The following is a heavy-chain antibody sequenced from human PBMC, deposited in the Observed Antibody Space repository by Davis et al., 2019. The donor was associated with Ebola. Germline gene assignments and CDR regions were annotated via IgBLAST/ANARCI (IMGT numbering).Heavy chain of an antibody. J-gene: IGHJ4*02. CDR3: VKGVGGWSDGVDY. CDR2: ISGSGGTT. Sequence: PGGSLRLSCAASGFTFSSYAMTWVRQAPGNGLAWVSSISGSGGTTSYADSVKGRFTISRDNSKNTLYLQMNSLRAEDAAVYYCVKGVGGWSDGVDYWGQGALVTVSS. CDR1: GFTFSSYA. V-gene: IGHV3-23*01. D-gene: IGHD2-15*01.